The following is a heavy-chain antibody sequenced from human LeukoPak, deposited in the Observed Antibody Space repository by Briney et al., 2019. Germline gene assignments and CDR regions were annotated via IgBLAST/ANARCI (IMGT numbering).Heavy chain of an antibody. D-gene: IGHD2-2*02. Sequence: SETLSLTCAVYGGXFSGYYWSWIRQPPGKGLEWIGYISYSGRTYYNPSLRSRVTISVDTSKNHSSLKLSSVTAADTAVYYCARGLYRYGRSTFDYWGQGTLVTVSS. CDR2: ISYSGRT. CDR3: ARGLYRYGRSTFDY. CDR1: GGXFSGYY. V-gene: IGHV4-59*08. J-gene: IGHJ4*02.